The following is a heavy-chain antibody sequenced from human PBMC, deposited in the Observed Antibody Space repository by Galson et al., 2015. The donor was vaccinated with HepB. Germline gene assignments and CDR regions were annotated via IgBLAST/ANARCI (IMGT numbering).Heavy chain of an antibody. Sequence: SLRLSCAASGFTFTSYVMSWVRQAPGKGLEYASTISGNGGSTYYADSVKGRFTISRDNSKNTLYLQMNSLRPEDTAVYYCAVPPIVEDLYYYYAMDVWGQGSSVTVSS. V-gene: IGHV3-64D*06. J-gene: IGHJ6*02. D-gene: IGHD3-22*01. CDR1: GFTFTSYV. CDR3: AVPPIVEDLYYYYAMDV. CDR2: ISGNGGST.